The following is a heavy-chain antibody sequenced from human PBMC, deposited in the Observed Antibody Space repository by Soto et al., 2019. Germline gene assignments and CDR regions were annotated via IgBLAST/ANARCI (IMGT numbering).Heavy chain of an antibody. D-gene: IGHD1-26*01. Sequence: QVQLHQWGPGLLKPSETLSLTCAVYGGSFSGYYWSWIRQPPGKGLEWIGEINHSGSPNNNPSLESRVTISVDTPKNQFSLKLSSVTAADTAVYYCARGRWEVRFDNWGQGTPVTVSS. V-gene: IGHV4-34*01. CDR2: INHSGSP. J-gene: IGHJ4*02. CDR1: GGSFSGYY. CDR3: ARGRWEVRFDN.